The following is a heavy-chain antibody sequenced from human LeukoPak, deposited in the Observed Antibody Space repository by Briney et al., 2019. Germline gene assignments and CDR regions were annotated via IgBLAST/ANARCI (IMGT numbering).Heavy chain of an antibody. V-gene: IGHV3-21*04. CDR1: GFTFSRYS. Sequence: PGGSLRLSCAASGFTFSRYSMNWVRQAPGKGLEWVSSISSSSSYIYYADSVKGRFTISRDNAKNSLYLQMNSLRAEDTAVYYCAKPSRKVVETPLDYWGQGTLVTVSS. J-gene: IGHJ4*02. CDR2: ISSSSSYI. D-gene: IGHD2-15*01. CDR3: AKPSRKVVETPLDY.